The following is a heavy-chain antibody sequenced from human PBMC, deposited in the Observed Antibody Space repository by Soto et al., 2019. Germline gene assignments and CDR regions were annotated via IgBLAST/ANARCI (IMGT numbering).Heavy chain of an antibody. CDR1: WXSSGGNV. Sequence: PSEILCLTWSVVWXSSGGNVWRRVRQPPGKGLEWIGYIYFGGTTQSNPSLKGRATISLDTSKNQFTLNLASVSAADTAVYYCASTFIAVPATVWFDPWGQGTLVTVSS. CDR3: ASTFIAVPATVWFDP. CDR2: IYFGGTT. V-gene: IGHV4-4*09. J-gene: IGHJ5*02. D-gene: IGHD6-19*01.